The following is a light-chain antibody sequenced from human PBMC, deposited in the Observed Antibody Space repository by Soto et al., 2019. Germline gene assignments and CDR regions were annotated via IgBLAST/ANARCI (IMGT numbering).Light chain of an antibody. CDR2: AAS. Sequence: GDRGRITCRASHDIHNYLAWYQQKPGKPPKLLIYAASTLQSGVPSRFSGGGSATDFTLTINSLQPEDVATYYCQRYNNGPPVTFGPGTKV. CDR1: HDIHNY. J-gene: IGKJ3*01. V-gene: IGKV1-27*01. CDR3: QRYNNGPPVT.